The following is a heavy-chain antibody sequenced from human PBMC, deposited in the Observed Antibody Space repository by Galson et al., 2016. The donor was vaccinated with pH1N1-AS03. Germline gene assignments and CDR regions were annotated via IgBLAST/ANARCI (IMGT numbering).Heavy chain of an antibody. Sequence: SLRLSCAASGFTFSMSYIHWVRQAPGKGLEWVSRISNDGRNVRYADFVKGRFAVSRDNAKNTVFLQMNSLRADDTAVYFCARRNPNPNFAIWYQHDHGTDVWGQGTTVTVSS. D-gene: IGHD2-2*01. CDR3: ARRNPNPNFAIWYQHDHGTDV. CDR1: GFTFSMSY. CDR2: ISNDGRNV. V-gene: IGHV3-74*01. J-gene: IGHJ6*02.